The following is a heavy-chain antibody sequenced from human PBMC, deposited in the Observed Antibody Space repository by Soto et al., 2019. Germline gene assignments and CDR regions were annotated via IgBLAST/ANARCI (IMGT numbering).Heavy chain of an antibody. J-gene: IGHJ4*02. CDR1: GFNFSSYA. CDR2: ISGSGGST. V-gene: IGHV3-23*01. Sequence: GGSLRLSCAASGFNFSSYAMSWVRQAPGKGLEWVSAISGSGGSTYYADSVKGRFTISRDNSKNTLYLQMNSLRAEDTAVYYCAKALDIVATILPKLDYWGQGTLVTVSS. D-gene: IGHD5-12*01. CDR3: AKALDIVATILPKLDY.